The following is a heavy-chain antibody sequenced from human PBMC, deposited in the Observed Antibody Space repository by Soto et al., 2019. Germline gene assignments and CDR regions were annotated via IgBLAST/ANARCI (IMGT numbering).Heavy chain of an antibody. CDR2: IDPSDSYT. D-gene: IGHD6-13*01. CDR3: ARRHSSSSALEFDY. CDR1: GYSFTSYW. Sequence: GDSLKISCKGSGYSFTSYWISWVRQMPGKGLEWMGRIDPSDSYTNYSPSFQGHVTISADKSISTAYLQWSSLKASDTAMYYCARRHSSSSALEFDYWGQGTLVTVSS. V-gene: IGHV5-10-1*01. J-gene: IGHJ4*02.